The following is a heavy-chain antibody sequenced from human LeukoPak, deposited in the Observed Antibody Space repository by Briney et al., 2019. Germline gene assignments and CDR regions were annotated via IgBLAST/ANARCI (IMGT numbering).Heavy chain of an antibody. Sequence: SETLSLTCTVSGGSINSGDYYWVWIRQPPGKGLEWIGSIYYSGSTSYNPSLKSRVTMTVDTSKSQFSLKLSSVTAADTAVYYCASFASGADYWGQGTLVTVSS. D-gene: IGHD2-15*01. CDR2: IYYSGST. CDR1: GGSINSGDYY. CDR3: ASFASGADY. V-gene: IGHV4-39*07. J-gene: IGHJ4*02.